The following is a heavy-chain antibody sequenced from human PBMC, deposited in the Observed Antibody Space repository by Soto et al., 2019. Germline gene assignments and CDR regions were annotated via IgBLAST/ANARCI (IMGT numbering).Heavy chain of an antibody. D-gene: IGHD2-21*02. J-gene: IGHJ3*02. V-gene: IGHV4-34*01. CDR3: QADIVVVTANDALDI. Sequence: SETLSLTCAVYGGSFSGYYWSWIRQPPGKGLEWIGEINHSGSTNYNPSLKSRVTISVDTSKNQFSLKLSSVTAADTAVYYCQADIVVVTANDALDIWGQGTMVTVSS. CDR1: GGSFSGYY. CDR2: INHSGST.